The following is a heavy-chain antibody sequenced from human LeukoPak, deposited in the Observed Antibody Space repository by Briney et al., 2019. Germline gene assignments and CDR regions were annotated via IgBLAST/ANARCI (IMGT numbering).Heavy chain of an antibody. CDR3: ARGGIDFWSGYYAREFDY. V-gene: IGHV5-51*01. J-gene: IGHJ4*02. CDR1: GYSFTSYW. Sequence: GESLKISCEGSGYSFTSYWIGWVRQMPGKGLEWMGIIYPGDSDTRYSPSFQGQVTISADKSISTAYLQWSSLKASDTAMYYCARGGIDFWSGYYAREFDYWGQGTLVTASS. CDR2: IYPGDSDT. D-gene: IGHD3-3*01.